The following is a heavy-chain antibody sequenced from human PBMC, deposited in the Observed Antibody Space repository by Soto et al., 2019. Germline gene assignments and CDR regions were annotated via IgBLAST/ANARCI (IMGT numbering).Heavy chain of an antibody. CDR1: GFTFSSYG. V-gene: IGHV3-30*18. CDR3: AKDQGSTVVTLYYGMDV. CDR2: ISYDGSNK. D-gene: IGHD4-17*01. Sequence: QVQLVESGGGVVQPGRSLRLSCAASGFTFSSYGMHWVRQAPGKGLEWVAVISYDGSNKYYADSVKGRFTISRDNSKNTLYLQMNSLRAEDTAVYYCAKDQGSTVVTLYYGMDVWGQGTTVTVSS. J-gene: IGHJ6*02.